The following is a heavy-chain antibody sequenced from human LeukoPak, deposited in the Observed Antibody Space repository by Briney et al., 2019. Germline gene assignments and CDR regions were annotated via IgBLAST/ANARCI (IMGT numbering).Heavy chain of an antibody. J-gene: IGHJ2*01. CDR3: ARDRALGYFDL. D-gene: IGHD3-10*01. Sequence: GGSLRLSCAASRFTITNYAIHWVRQAPGKGVDWVAVVSFHRIAKSSTDSVRRRFLISRHNSKNTLYLQMNSLTPEDTAVYYCARDRALGYFDLWGRGTLVTVSS. V-gene: IGHV3-30*04. CDR2: VSFHRIAK. CDR1: RFTITNYA.